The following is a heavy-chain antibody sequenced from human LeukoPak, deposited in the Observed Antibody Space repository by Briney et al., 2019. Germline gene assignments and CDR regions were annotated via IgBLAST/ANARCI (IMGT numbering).Heavy chain of an antibody. CDR2: IKQDGSQK. J-gene: IGHJ3*02. V-gene: IGHV3-7*05. D-gene: IGHD4-17*01. Sequence: GGSLRLSCAASGFTFSSYWMSWVRQAPGKGLEWVDTIKQDGSQKEYVDSVKGRFTISRDNAKNSLYLQMNSLRAEDTAVYYCARDPTVTNLHDAFDIWGQGTMVTVSS. CDR3: ARDPTVTNLHDAFDI. CDR1: GFTFSSYW.